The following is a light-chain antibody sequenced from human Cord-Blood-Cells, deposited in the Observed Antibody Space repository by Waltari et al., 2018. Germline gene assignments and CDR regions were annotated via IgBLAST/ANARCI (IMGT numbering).Light chain of an antibody. CDR3: CSYAGSYTFEV. J-gene: IGLJ2*01. CDR1: SSDVGGYHY. CDR2: DVS. V-gene: IGLV2-11*01. Sequence: QSALTQPRPVSGSPGQSVTISSTGTSSDVGGYHYVPWYQQHPGKAPKLMIYDVSKRPSGVPDRFSGSKSGNTASLTISGLQAEDEADYYCCSYAGSYTFEVFGGGTKLTVL.